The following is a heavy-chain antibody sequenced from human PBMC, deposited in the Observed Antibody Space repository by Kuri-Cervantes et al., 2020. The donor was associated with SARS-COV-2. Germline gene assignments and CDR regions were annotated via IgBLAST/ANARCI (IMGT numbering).Heavy chain of an antibody. D-gene: IGHD3-16*01. CDR2: IRYDGDNK. CDR3: ASLLSGGGAHLYYFYMDA. J-gene: IGHJ6*03. Sequence: GGSLRLSCAASGFIFSNYGMHWVRQAPGKGPEWVAFIRYDGDNKYYADSVKGRFTISRDNPKDTLYLQMNSLRPEDTAVYYCASLLSGGGAHLYYFYMDAWGKGTSVTVSS. V-gene: IGHV3-30*02. CDR1: GFIFSNYG.